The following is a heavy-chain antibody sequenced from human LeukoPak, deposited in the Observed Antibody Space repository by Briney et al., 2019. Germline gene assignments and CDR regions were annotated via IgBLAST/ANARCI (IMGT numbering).Heavy chain of an antibody. Sequence: PGGSLRLSCAASGFTFSDYYMSWIRQAPGKGLEWVSYISSSGSTIYYADSVKGRFTISRDNAKNSLYLQMNSLRAEDTAVYYCAKDNAATAPFDYWGQGTLVTVSS. CDR3: AKDNAATAPFDY. D-gene: IGHD1-26*01. CDR2: ISSSGSTI. J-gene: IGHJ4*02. CDR1: GFTFSDYY. V-gene: IGHV3-11*04.